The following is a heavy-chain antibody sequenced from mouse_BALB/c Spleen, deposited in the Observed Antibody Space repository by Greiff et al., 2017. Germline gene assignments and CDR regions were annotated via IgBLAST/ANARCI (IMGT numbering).Heavy chain of an antibody. CDR3: ARDRATVREVEFAY. CDR2: INSNGGST. CDR1: GFTFSSYG. D-gene: IGHD3-1*01. Sequence: EVKLVESGGGLVQPGGSLKLSCAASGFTFSSYGMSWVRQTPDKRLELVATINSNGGSTYYPDSVKGRFTISRDNAKNTLYLQMSSLKSEDTAMYYGARDRATVREVEFAYWGQGTLVTVSA. J-gene: IGHJ3*01. V-gene: IGHV5-6-3*01.